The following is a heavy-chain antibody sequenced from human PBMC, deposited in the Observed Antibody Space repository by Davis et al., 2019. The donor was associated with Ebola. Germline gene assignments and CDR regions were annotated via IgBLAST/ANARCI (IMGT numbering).Heavy chain of an antibody. V-gene: IGHV1-3*01. J-gene: IGHJ5*02. CDR2: INAGNGNT. Sequence: ASVKVSCKASGYTFTSYAMHWVRQAPGQRLEWMGWINAGNGNTKYSQKFQGRVTITRDTSASTAYMELSSLRSEDTAVYYCARVAIAAAGMINWFDPWGQGTLVTVSS. CDR3: ARVAIAAAGMINWFDP. CDR1: GYTFTSYA. D-gene: IGHD6-13*01.